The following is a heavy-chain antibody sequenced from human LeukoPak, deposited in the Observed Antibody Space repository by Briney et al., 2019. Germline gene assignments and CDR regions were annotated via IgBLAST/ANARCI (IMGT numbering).Heavy chain of an antibody. D-gene: IGHD3-3*01. CDR1: GFTVSTIY. CDR2: VYSGGST. V-gene: IGHV3-66*04. CDR3: ARHFGVISKGVYYYYYGLDV. J-gene: IGHJ6*02. Sequence: GSLRLSCAASGFTVSTIYMSWVRQAPGKGLEWVSVVYSGGSTYYADSVKGRFTISRDNSKNTLYLQMSSLRAEDTAVYYCARHFGVISKGVYYYYYGLDVWGQGTTVTVSS.